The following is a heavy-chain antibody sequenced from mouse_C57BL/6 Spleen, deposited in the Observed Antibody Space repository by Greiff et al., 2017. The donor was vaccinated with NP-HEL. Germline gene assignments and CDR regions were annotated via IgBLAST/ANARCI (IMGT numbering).Heavy chain of an antibody. CDR2: INPNNGGT. CDR3: ARGSSGYLDY. J-gene: IGHJ2*01. D-gene: IGHD3-2*02. CDR1: GYTFTDYY. V-gene: IGHV1-26*01. Sequence: VQLQQSGPELVKPGASVKISCKASGYTFTDYYMNWVKQSHGKSLEWIGDINPNNGGTSYNQKFKGKATLTVDKSSSTAYMELRSLTSEDSAVYYCARGSSGYLDYWGQGTTLTVSS.